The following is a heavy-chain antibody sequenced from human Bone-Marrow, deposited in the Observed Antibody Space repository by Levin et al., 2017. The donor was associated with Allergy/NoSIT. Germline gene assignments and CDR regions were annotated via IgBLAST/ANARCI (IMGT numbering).Heavy chain of an antibody. Sequence: SETLSLTCTVSGDSITSPGYYWGWIRQPPGKGLEWIGSIHYGGSTYYNPSLKSRVTMSVDTSKNQFSLRLTSVTAADTAVYFCARDYDWFVPWGQGTLVTVSS. CDR3: ARDYDWFVP. D-gene: IGHD3-16*01. J-gene: IGHJ5*02. V-gene: IGHV4-39*07. CDR1: GDSITSPGYY. CDR2: IHYGGST.